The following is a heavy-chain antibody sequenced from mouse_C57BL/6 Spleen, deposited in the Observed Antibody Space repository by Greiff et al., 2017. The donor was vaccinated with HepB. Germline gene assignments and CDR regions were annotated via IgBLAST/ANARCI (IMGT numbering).Heavy chain of an antibody. D-gene: IGHD2-3*01. Sequence: QVQLKQPGAELVKPGASVKVSCKASGYTFTSYWMHWVKQRPGQGLEWIGRIHPSDSDTNYNQKFKGKATLTVDKSSSTAYMQLSSLTSEDSAVYYCAHGYYVWYFDVWGTGTTVTVSS. CDR1: GYTFTSYW. CDR3: AHGYYVWYFDV. V-gene: IGHV1-74*01. J-gene: IGHJ1*03. CDR2: IHPSDSDT.